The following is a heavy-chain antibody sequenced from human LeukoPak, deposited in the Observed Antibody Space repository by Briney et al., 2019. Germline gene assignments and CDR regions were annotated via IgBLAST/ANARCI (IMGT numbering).Heavy chain of an antibody. CDR1: GFTFSGSA. CDR3: TRLYDGSGTYYNGDY. Sequence: GGSLRLSCAGSGFTFSGSAIHWVRQASGKGLEWVGRIRSNYATTYAASMKGRFTISRDDSQNTAYLQINSLKTEDTAVYYCTRLYDGSGTYYNGDYWGQGTLVTVSP. V-gene: IGHV3-73*01. D-gene: IGHD3-10*01. J-gene: IGHJ4*02. CDR2: IRSNYAT.